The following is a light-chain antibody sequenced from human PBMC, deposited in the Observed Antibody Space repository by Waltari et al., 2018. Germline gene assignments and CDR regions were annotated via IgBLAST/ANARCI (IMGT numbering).Light chain of an antibody. CDR3: HVWDTSSDSQI. J-gene: IGLJ2*01. V-gene: IGLV3-21*02. CDR1: NIGTKN. CDR2: DDS. Sequence: SYVLTQPPSVSVAPGQTATITCGGNNIGTKNVHWYQQRPGQAPVLVVHDDSERPSGIPERFSGSNSRNTATLTVHRVEAGDEADYYCHVWDTSSDSQIFGGGTKLTVL.